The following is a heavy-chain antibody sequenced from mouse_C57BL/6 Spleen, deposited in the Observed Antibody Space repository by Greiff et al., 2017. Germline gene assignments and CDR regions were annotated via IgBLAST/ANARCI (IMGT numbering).Heavy chain of an antibody. CDR1: GFNITDDY. D-gene: IGHD6-1*01. V-gene: IGHV14-4*01. CDR2: IDPESGDT. Sequence: VQLQQSGAELVRPGASVKLSCTASGFNITDDYMHWVKQRPEQGLEWIGWIDPESGDTEYASKFQGKATITADTSSNTAYLQLSSLTSEDTAVYYCATVGAWRAMDYWGQGTSVTVSS. CDR3: ATVGAWRAMDY. J-gene: IGHJ4*01.